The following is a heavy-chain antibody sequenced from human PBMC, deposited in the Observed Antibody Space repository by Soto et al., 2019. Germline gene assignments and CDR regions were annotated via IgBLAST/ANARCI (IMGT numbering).Heavy chain of an antibody. D-gene: IGHD3-22*01. CDR1: GFTFSNAW. CDR3: TTDFEPITMIGVDWFDP. V-gene: IGHV3-15*07. Sequence: GGSLRLSCAASGFTFSNAWMNWVRQAPGKGLEWVGRIKSKTDGGTTDYAAPVKGRFTISRDDSKNTLYLQMNSLKTEDTAVYYCTTDFEPITMIGVDWFDPWGQGTLVTVSS. CDR2: IKSKTDGGTT. J-gene: IGHJ5*02.